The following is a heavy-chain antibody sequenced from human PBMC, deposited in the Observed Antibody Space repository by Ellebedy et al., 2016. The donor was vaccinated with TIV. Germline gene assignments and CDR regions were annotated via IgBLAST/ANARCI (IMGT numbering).Heavy chain of an antibody. Sequence: MPSETLSLTCAVYGGSFSGYYWSWIRQPPGKGLEGIGDINDSGTTKYNPALWSRITMSVDTSRNHFSLQLSSVTATDTAMYYCAKCRGTRHERLPFVAWGQGTLVTISS. CDR2: INDSGTT. D-gene: IGHD1-1*01. CDR3: AKCRGTRHERLPFVA. CDR1: GGSFSGYY. V-gene: IGHV4-34*01. J-gene: IGHJ5*02.